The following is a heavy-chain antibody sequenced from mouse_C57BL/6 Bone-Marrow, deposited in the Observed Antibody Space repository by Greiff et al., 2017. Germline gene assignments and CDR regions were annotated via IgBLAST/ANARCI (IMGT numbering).Heavy chain of an antibody. Sequence: QVQLKQSDAELVKPGASVKISCKVSGYTFTDYNIHWMKQRPEQGLEWIGYIYPRDGSTKYNEKFTDKATLTADKSASTAYMQLNSLTSEDSAVDFCARRYGSSLYYFDVWGQGTTLTVSS. J-gene: IGHJ2*01. V-gene: IGHV1-78*01. D-gene: IGHD1-1*01. CDR1: GYTFTDYN. CDR2: IYPRDGST. CDR3: ARRYGSSLYYFDV.